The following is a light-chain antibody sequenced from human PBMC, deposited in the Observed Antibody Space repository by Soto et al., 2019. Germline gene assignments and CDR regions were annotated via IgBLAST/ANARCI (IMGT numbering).Light chain of an antibody. V-gene: IGLV2-14*01. CDR3: CSYTSRSTLV. Sequence: QSALTQPASVSGSPGQSITISCTGTNSDVGGFNYVSWYQQHPDKAPKLIIFEVTDRPSGVSNRVSGSKSGNTASLTISGLQSEDEAEYYCCSYTSRSTLVFGGGTKVTVL. J-gene: IGLJ2*01. CDR1: NSDVGGFNY. CDR2: EVT.